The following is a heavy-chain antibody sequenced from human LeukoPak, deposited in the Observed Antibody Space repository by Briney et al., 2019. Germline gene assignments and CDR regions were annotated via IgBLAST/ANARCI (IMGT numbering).Heavy chain of an antibody. J-gene: IGHJ4*02. CDR1: GFTLSSYA. CDR3: AKSGYSTKGDFDY. V-gene: IGHV3-23*01. Sequence: PGGSLRLSCAASGFTLSSYAMSWVRQAPGKGLEWVSAITGSGGSTYYADSVKGRFTISRDNSKNTLYVQMNSLRAEDTAVYYCAKSGYSTKGDFDYWGQGTLVTVSS. CDR2: ITGSGGST. D-gene: IGHD6-13*01.